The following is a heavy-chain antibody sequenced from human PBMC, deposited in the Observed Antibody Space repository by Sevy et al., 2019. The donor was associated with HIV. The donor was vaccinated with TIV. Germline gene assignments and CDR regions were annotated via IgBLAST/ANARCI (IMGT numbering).Heavy chain of an antibody. CDR2: ISGGGSLI. CDR1: GFTFSDYY. V-gene: IGHV3-11*01. D-gene: IGHD6-6*01. CDR3: ARDSLAGRPIDH. Sequence: GGSLRLSCAASGFTFSDYYMNWIRQAPGKGPEWISYISGGGSLIYYADSVKGRFTISRDNAKNSLHLQMNSLRAEDTAVYYCARDSLAGRPIDHWGQGTLVTVSS. J-gene: IGHJ4*02.